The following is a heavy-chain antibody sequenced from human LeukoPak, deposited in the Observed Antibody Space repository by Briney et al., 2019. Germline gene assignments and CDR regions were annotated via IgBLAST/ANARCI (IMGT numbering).Heavy chain of an antibody. Sequence: PSETLSLTCTVSGGSISSGDYYWSWIRQPPGKGLEWIGYIFYSGSAYYNPSLKSRAAISVDTSKNQFSLKLSSVTAADTAVYYCARASSGYDGVGAFDIWGQGTMVTVSS. D-gene: IGHD3-22*01. CDR2: IFYSGSA. CDR3: ARASSGYDGVGAFDI. J-gene: IGHJ3*02. V-gene: IGHV4-30-4*08. CDR1: GGSISSGDYY.